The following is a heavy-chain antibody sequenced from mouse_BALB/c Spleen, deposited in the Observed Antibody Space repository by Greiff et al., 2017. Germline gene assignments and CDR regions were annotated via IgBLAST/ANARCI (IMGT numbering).Heavy chain of an antibody. Sequence: VQLVESGPGLVAPSQSLSITCTVSGFSLTNYGVHWVRQPPGKGLEWLGVIWAGGSTNYNSALMSRLSISKDNSKSQVFLKMNSLQTDDTAMYYCARAGITHYYAMDYWGQGTSVTVSS. CDR2: IWAGGST. V-gene: IGHV2-9*02. CDR3: ARAGITHYYAMDY. J-gene: IGHJ4*01. CDR1: GFSLTNYG. D-gene: IGHD2-4*01.